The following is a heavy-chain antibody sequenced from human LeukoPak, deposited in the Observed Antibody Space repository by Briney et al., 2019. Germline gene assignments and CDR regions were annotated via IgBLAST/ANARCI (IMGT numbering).Heavy chain of an antibody. V-gene: IGHV3-21*01. J-gene: IGHJ4*02. D-gene: IGHD5-24*01. CDR1: GFSLGSYS. CDR3: VRTAKRWLSSHFNYFDY. CDR2: ISSSSSSI. Sequence: GGSLRLSRSASGFSLGSYSIDSVRQAPGKGLDLVSSISSSSSSIYYAQSVMGRFTIYSDNAQNSLYLHMTSLRAEDTAVSYCVRTAKRWLSSHFNYFDYWGQGPLVTVSS.